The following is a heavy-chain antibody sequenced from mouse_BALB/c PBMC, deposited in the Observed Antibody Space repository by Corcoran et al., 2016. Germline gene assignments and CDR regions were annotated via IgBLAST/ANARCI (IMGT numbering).Heavy chain of an antibody. CDR3: AGDDDGYWYFDV. D-gene: IGHD2-3*01. Sequence: QMQLQESGPGLVKPSQSLFLSCSITGFPITSGYYWIWIRQSPGKHLEWMGYITHSGETFYNPSLQSPISITNETSKNQSFLQLNSVTTEDTAMYYCAGDDDGYWYFDVWGAGTTVTVSS. V-gene: IGHV12-3*02. J-gene: IGHJ1*01. CDR1: GFPITSGYY. CDR2: ITHSGET.